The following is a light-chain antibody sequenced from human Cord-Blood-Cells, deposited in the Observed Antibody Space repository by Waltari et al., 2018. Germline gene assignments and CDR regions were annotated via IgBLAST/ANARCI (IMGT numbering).Light chain of an antibody. CDR1: QSISSY. CDR2: AAS. V-gene: IGKV1-39*01. Sequence: DIQMTQSPSSLSASVGDRVTITCRASQSISSYLNWYQQKPGKAPKLLIYAASSLQSGVPSRFSVSGSGTDCTLTISSLQPEDFATYYCQQSYSTPPLTFGGGTKVEIK. CDR3: QQSYSTPPLT. J-gene: IGKJ4*01.